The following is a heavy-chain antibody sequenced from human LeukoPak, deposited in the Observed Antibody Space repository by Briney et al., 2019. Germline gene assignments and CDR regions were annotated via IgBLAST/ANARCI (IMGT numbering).Heavy chain of an antibody. CDR3: ARVGGGAGSYPDY. D-gene: IGHD1-26*01. Sequence: GGSLRLSCAAFGFTFSSYAMHWVRQAPGKGLEWVAVISYDGSNKYYADSVKGRFTISRDNSKNTLYLQMNSLRAEHTAVYYCARVGGGAGSYPDYWGQRTLVTVSS. V-gene: IGHV3-30*04. J-gene: IGHJ4*02. CDR1: GFTFSSYA. CDR2: ISYDGSNK.